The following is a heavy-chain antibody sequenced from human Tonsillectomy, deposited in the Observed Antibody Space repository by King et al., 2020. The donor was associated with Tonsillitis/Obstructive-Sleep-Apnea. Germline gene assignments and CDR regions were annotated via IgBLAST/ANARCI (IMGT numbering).Heavy chain of an antibody. V-gene: IGHV3-21*01. CDR1: GFTFSSYS. CDR3: ARDKRGVVIGDDAFDI. CDR2: ISSSSSYI. J-gene: IGHJ3*02. D-gene: IGHD3-3*01. Sequence: VQLVESGGGLVKPGGSLRLSCAASGFTFSSYSMNWVRQAPGKGLEGVSSISSSSSYIYYADSVKGRFTISRDNAKNSLYLQMNSLRAEDTAVYYCARDKRGVVIGDDAFDIWGQGTMVTVSS.